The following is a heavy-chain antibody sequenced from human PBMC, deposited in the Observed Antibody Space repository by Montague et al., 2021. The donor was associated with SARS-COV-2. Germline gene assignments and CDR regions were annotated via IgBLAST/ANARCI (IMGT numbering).Heavy chain of an antibody. CDR2: IYYSGST. J-gene: IGHJ3*02. CDR3: ARARITMIVVVNAFDI. Sequence: TLSLTCTVCGGSISSGGYYWSWIRQHPGKGLEWIGYIYYSGSTXYKPSLKSRVTISVDTSKNQFSLKLSSVTAADTAAYYCARARITMIVVVNAFDIWGQGTMVTVSS. D-gene: IGHD3-22*01. CDR1: GGSISSGGYY. V-gene: IGHV4-31*03.